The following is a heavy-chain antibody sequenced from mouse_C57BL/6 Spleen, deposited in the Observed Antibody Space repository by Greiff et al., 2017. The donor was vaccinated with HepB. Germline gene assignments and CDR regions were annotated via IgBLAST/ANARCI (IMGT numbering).Heavy chain of an antibody. J-gene: IGHJ3*01. Sequence: EVKLMESGGDLVKPGGSLKLSCAASGFTFSSYGMSWVRQTPDKRLEWVATISSGGSYTYYPDSVKGRFTISRDNAKNTLYLQMSSLKSEDTAMYYCARQGTGTSLAYWGQGTLVTVSA. CDR1: GFTFSSYG. CDR3: ARQGTGTSLAY. CDR2: ISSGGSYT. D-gene: IGHD4-1*01. V-gene: IGHV5-6*01.